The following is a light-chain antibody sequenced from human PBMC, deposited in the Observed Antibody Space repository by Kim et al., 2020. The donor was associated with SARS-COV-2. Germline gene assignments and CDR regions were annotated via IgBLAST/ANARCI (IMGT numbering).Light chain of an antibody. J-gene: IGKJ1*01. CDR3: QNYGASSWT. CDR1: QSVGSIY. Sequence: EIVLTQSPGTLSLSPGERATLSCRASQSVGSIYLAWYQHKPGQAPRLLIYGASSRATGIPDRFSGGGSGTDFTLTISRLEPEDFAVYYCQNYGASSWTLGQGTKVDIK. V-gene: IGKV3-20*01. CDR2: GAS.